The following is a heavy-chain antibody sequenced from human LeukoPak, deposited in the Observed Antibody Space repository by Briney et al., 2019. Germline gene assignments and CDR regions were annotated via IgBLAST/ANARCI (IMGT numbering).Heavy chain of an antibody. Sequence: PSETLSLTCTVSGGSISSYYWSWIRQPPGKGLEWIGYIYYSGSTNYNPSLKSRVTISVDTSKNQFSLKLSSVTAADTAVYYCARDGVATWALEDYGGMDVWGQGTTVAVSS. CDR1: GGSISSYY. D-gene: IGHD5-12*01. V-gene: IGHV4-59*01. CDR2: IYYSGST. CDR3: ARDGVATWALEDYGGMDV. J-gene: IGHJ6*02.